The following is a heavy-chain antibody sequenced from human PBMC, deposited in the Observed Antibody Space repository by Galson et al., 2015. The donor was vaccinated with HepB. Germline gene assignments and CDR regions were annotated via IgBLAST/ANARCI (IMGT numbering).Heavy chain of an antibody. V-gene: IGHV4-34*01. CDR2: INHSGST. J-gene: IGHJ4*02. CDR3: ARGGGGYCTGGSCRPLWY. D-gene: IGHD2-15*01. Sequence: SETLSLTCAVYGGSFSGYYWSWIRQPPGKGLEWIGEINHSGSTNYNPSLKSRVTISVDTSKNQFSLKLSSVTAADTAVYYCARGGGGYCTGGSCRPLWYWGQGTLVTVSS. CDR1: GGSFSGYY.